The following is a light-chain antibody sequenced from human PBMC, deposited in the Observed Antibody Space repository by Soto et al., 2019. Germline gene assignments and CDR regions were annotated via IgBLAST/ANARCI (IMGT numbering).Light chain of an antibody. CDR3: ETWDTSLSAGRV. V-gene: IGLV1-51*02. Sequence: QSVLTQPPSVSAAPGQTVTISCSGSSSNIGNNYVSWYQHLPGAAPKLLIYETNRRPAGIPDRFSGSKSGTSATLAITGLQTADEADYYCETWDTSLSAGRVFGPGTKVTV. J-gene: IGLJ1*01. CDR1: SSNIGNNY. CDR2: ETN.